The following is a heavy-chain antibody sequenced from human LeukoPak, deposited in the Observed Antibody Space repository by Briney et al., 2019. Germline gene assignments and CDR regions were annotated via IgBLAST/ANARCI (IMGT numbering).Heavy chain of an antibody. J-gene: IGHJ4*02. D-gene: IGHD3-22*01. Sequence: GGSLRLSCAASGFTFSSYWMSWVRQAPGKGLEWVANIKQDGSEKYYVDSVKGRFTISRDNAKNSLYLQMNSLRAEDTAVYYCARDYYNSSGYYGGVYWGQGALVTVSS. CDR3: ARDYYNSSGYYGGVY. CDR1: GFTFSSYW. V-gene: IGHV3-7*01. CDR2: IKQDGSEK.